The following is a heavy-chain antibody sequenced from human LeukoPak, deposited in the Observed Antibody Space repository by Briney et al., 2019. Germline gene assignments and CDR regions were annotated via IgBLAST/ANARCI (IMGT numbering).Heavy chain of an antibody. V-gene: IGHV3-23*01. CDR3: ANSDYGVPRYYFGY. D-gene: IGHD4-17*01. J-gene: IGHJ4*02. CDR1: GFTFSSYA. Sequence: GGSLRLSCAASGFTFSSYAMSWVRQAPGKGLEWVSAISGSGGSTYYADSVKGRFTISRDNSKNTLYLQMNSLRAEDTAVYYCANSDYGVPRYYFGYWGQGTLVTVSS. CDR2: ISGSGGST.